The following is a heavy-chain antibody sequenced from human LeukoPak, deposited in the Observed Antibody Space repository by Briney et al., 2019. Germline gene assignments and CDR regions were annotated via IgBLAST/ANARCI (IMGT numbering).Heavy chain of an antibody. Sequence: ASVTVSCKASGGTFSSYAISWVRQAPGQGLEWVGGIIPIFGTANYAQKFQGRVTITADESTSTAYMELGSLRSEDTAVYYCARVDYYDSSGYPGGYYYYMDVWGKGTTVTVSS. CDR2: IIPIFGTA. CDR3: ARVDYYDSSGYPGGYYYYMDV. CDR1: GGTFSSYA. J-gene: IGHJ6*03. V-gene: IGHV1-69*13. D-gene: IGHD3-22*01.